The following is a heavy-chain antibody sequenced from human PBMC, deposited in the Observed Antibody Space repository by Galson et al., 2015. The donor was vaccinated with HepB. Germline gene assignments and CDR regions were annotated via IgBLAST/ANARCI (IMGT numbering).Heavy chain of an antibody. CDR1: GYTFTSYY. Sequence: SCKASGYTFTSYYMHWVRQAPGQGLEWMGIINPSGGSTSYAQKFQGRVTMTRDTSTSTVYMELSSLRSEDTAVYYCARDGINVAVAGTLGYWGQGTLVTVSS. D-gene: IGHD6-19*01. CDR3: ARDGINVAVAGTLGY. J-gene: IGHJ4*02. V-gene: IGHV1-46*01. CDR2: INPSGGST.